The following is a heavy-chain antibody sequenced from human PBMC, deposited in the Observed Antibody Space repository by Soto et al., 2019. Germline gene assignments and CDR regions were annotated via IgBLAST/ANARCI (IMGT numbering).Heavy chain of an antibody. CDR2: IRGKSRNYAT. CDR3: AYALHSALDI. Sequence: EVQLVESGGGLVQPGGSLQLSCAASDFTFGDSAVHWIRQASGNGLEWVGRIRGKSRNYATGYAASVKGRFTISRDDSRNTASMQLNSLQTEGTAVYYCAYALHSALDIWGQGTLVTVSS. CDR1: DFTFGDSA. D-gene: IGHD1-1*01. J-gene: IGHJ1*01. V-gene: IGHV3-73*01.